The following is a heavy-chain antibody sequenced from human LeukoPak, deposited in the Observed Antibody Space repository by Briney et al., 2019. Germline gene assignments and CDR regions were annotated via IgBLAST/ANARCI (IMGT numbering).Heavy chain of an antibody. Sequence: GGSLRLSCAASGFTFSSYSMNWVRQAPGKGLEWVSSISSSSSSIYYANSVKGRFTISRDNAKNSLYLQMNSLRAEDTAVYYCARDSSYSGRDDYWGQGTLVTVSS. CDR2: ISSSSSSI. CDR3: ARDSSYSGRDDY. J-gene: IGHJ4*02. V-gene: IGHV3-21*01. D-gene: IGHD2-21*01. CDR1: GFTFSSYS.